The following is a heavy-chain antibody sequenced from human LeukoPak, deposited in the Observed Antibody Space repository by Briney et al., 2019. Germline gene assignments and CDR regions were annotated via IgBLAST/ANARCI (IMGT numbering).Heavy chain of an antibody. CDR1: GFTFDSYA. D-gene: IGHD3-10*01. Sequence: GGSLRPSCVASGFTFDSYAMSWVRQAPGKGPEWVSVISYNGGRILYADSVKGRFTISRDNSKNTLYLQMNSLRAEDTAIYYCARERWQVWSQFDYWGQGTLVTVSS. V-gene: IGHV3-23*01. CDR3: ARERWQVWSQFDY. J-gene: IGHJ4*02. CDR2: ISYNGGRI.